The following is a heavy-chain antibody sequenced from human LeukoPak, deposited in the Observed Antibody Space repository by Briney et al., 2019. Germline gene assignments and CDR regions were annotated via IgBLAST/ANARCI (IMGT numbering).Heavy chain of an antibody. V-gene: IGHV4-59*01. CDR2: IYYSGST. CDR1: GGSISSYY. CDR3: ARRAYDSSGYYQYFDY. J-gene: IGHJ4*02. D-gene: IGHD3-22*01. Sequence: SETLSLTCTVSGGSISSYYWSWIRQPPGKGLEWIGYIYYSGSTNYNPSLKSRVTISVDTSKNQFSLKLSTVTAADTAVYYCARRAYDSSGYYQYFDYWGQGTLVTVSS.